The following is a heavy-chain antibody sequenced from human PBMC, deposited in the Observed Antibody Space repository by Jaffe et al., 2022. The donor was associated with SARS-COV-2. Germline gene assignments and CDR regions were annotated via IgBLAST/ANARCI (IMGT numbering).Heavy chain of an antibody. J-gene: IGHJ6*02. CDR1: GFTFSSYA. CDR2: ISYDGSNK. CDR3: ARDGYSSSSVGVYYYYYGMDV. D-gene: IGHD6-6*01. Sequence: QVQLVESGGGVVQPGRSLRLSCAASGFTFSSYAMHWVRQAPGKGLEWVAVISYDGSNKYYADSVKGRFTISRDNSKNTLYLQMNSLRAEDTAVYYCARDGYSSSSVGVYYYYYGMDVWGQGTTVTVSS. V-gene: IGHV3-30-3*01.